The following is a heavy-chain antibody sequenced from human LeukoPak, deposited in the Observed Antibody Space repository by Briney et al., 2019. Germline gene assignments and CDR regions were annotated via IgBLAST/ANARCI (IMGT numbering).Heavy chain of an antibody. J-gene: IGHJ2*01. D-gene: IGHD6-6*01. Sequence: SETLSLTCAVYGGSFSGYYWSWIRQPPGKGLEWIGEINHSGSTNYNPSLKSRVTISVDTSENQFSLKLSSVTAADTAVYYCREQLVNGVRGWYFDLWGRGTLVTVSS. CDR3: REQLVNGVRGWYFDL. CDR2: INHSGST. CDR1: GGSFSGYY. V-gene: IGHV4-34*01.